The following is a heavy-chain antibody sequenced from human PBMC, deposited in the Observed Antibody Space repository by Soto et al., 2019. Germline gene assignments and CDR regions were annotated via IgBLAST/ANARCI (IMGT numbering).Heavy chain of an antibody. CDR2: IYPGDSDT. CDR1: GYTFGSFC. Sequence: GESLKIACRGSGYTFGSFCIGWVLQMPGKGLEWMGIIYPGDSDTRYSPSFQGHVSISADKSTTTAYLQWSSLKASDTAMYYCARSGSGYAFDIWGQGTMVTVSS. J-gene: IGHJ3*02. V-gene: IGHV5-51*01. CDR3: ARSGSGYAFDI. D-gene: IGHD1-26*01.